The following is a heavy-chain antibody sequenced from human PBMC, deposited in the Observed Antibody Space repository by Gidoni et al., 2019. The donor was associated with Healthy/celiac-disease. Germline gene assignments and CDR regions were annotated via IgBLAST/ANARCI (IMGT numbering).Heavy chain of an antibody. CDR2: TYYRSKWYN. CDR3: ARDLGLGNENWFDP. D-gene: IGHD1-1*01. Sequence: QVQLQQSGPGLVKPSQTLPLTCSISGDRVSSNRAAWNWIRQSPSRGLEWLGRTYYRSKWYNDYAVSVKSRITINPDTSKNQFSLRLNSVTPEDTAVYYCARDLGLGNENWFDPWGQGTLVTVSS. CDR1: GDRVSSNRAA. J-gene: IGHJ5*02. V-gene: IGHV6-1*01.